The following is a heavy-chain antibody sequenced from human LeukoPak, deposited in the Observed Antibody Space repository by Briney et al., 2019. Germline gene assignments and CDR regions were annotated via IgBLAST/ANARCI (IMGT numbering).Heavy chain of an antibody. CDR3: VRGLV. CDR1: GFTFEDYV. J-gene: IGHJ3*01. CDR2: INWNGGSI. Sequence: GGSLRLLCAVSGFTFEDYVMSWVRPAPGKGVEWVSGINWNGGSIGYAASVKSRFTSSRDNAKTSLYLQMNSLRAEDTAVYYCVRGLVWGQGTMVTVSS. V-gene: IGHV3-20*04.